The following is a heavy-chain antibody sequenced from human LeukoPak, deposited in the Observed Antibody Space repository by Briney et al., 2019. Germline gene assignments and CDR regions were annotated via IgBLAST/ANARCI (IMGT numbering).Heavy chain of an antibody. CDR3: ATSNYDSSGYGAFDI. V-gene: IGHV5-51*01. J-gene: IGHJ3*02. Sequence: GESLRISGKGSGYSFTSYWIGWVGPMPGKGLEWMGIIYPGDSDTRYSPSFQGQVTISADKSISTAYLQWSSLKASDTAMYYCATSNYDSSGYGAFDIWGQGTMVTVSS. CDR1: GYSFTSYW. CDR2: IYPGDSDT. D-gene: IGHD3-22*01.